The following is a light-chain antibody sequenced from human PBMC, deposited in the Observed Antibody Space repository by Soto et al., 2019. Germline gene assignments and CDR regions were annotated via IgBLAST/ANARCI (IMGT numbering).Light chain of an antibody. CDR2: SSN. CDR1: ISNIGSNT. V-gene: IGLV1-44*01. CDR3: AAWDDSLNGYV. Sequence: QSVLTQPPSASGTPGQRVTISCSRSISNIGSNTVNWYQHLPGTAPKLLIYSSNQRPSGVPDRFSGSKSGTSASLAISGLQSADEADYYCAAWDDSLNGYVFGSGTKVTVL. J-gene: IGLJ1*01.